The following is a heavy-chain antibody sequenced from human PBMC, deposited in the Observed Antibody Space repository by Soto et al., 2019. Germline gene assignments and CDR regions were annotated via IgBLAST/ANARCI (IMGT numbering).Heavy chain of an antibody. CDR2: ISASGVTT. Sequence: TFYTSVVTLSRQETGKGLEWVSTISASGVTTYYADSVKGRFTSSRDNSKNTLYLQMNSLRAEDTSIYYCAKFGGVIVADARDYWGQGTLVTVSS. CDR1: TFYTSV. CDR3: AKFGGVIVADARDY. V-gene: IGHV3-23*01. D-gene: IGHD3-22*01. J-gene: IGHJ4*02.